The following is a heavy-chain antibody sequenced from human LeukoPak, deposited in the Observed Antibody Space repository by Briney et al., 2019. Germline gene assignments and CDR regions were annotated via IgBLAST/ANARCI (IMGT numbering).Heavy chain of an antibody. CDR2: IYNSSTT. Sequence: PSETLSLTCSASGGSISGRTYYWTWIRQHPGKGLEWIGYIYNSSTTYYNPSLKSRVTISLDTSKNQFSLRLTSVAAADTAVYFCARDAYGGNGGLDPWGQGTLVTVSS. CDR1: GGSISGRTYY. J-gene: IGHJ5*02. D-gene: IGHD4-23*01. CDR3: ARDAYGGNGGLDP. V-gene: IGHV4-31*03.